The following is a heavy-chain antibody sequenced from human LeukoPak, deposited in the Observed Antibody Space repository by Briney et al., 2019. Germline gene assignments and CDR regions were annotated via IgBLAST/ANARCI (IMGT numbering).Heavy chain of an antibody. J-gene: IGHJ4*02. D-gene: IGHD2-21*01. Sequence: SETLSLTCIVSGGSISSSGYYWGWIRQPPEKGLEWIGNIYSSGNTYYNASLKSRVTMYIDTSKNQFSLKLSSVTAADTAVYYCARHVVASSPLAYWGQGTLVTVSS. V-gene: IGHV4-39*07. CDR2: IYSSGNT. CDR1: GGSISSSGYY. CDR3: ARHVVASSPLAY.